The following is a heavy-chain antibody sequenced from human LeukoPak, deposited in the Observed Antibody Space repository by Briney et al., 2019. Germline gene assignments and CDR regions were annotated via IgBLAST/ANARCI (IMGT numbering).Heavy chain of an antibody. V-gene: IGHV4-39*07. J-gene: IGHJ6*02. CDR1: GGSISSSSYY. CDR3: ARDHVAAAGHYYYYGMDV. CDR2: IYYSGNT. Sequence: PSETLSLTCTVSGGSISSSSYYWGWTRQPPGKGLEWIGSIYYSGNTYYNPSLKSRVTISVDTSKNQFSLKLSSVTAADTAVYYCARDHVAAAGHYYYYGMDVWGQGTTVTVSS. D-gene: IGHD6-13*01.